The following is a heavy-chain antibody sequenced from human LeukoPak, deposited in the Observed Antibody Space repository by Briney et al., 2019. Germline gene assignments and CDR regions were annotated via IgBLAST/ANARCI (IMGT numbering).Heavy chain of an antibody. CDR2: INPSGGST. CDR3: ARGLYYGSGSYYGY. V-gene: IGHV1-46*01. Sequence: ASVKVSCKASGYTFTGYYMHWVRQAPGQGLEWMGIINPSGGSTSYAQKFQGRVTMTRDTSISTAYMELSRLRSDGTAVYYCARGLYYGSGSYYGYWGQGTLVTVSS. D-gene: IGHD3-10*01. J-gene: IGHJ4*02. CDR1: GYTFTGYY.